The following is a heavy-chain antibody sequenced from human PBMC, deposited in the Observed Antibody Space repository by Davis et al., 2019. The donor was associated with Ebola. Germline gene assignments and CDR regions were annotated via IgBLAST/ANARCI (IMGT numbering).Heavy chain of an antibody. CDR1: GFTVSSNY. J-gene: IGHJ4*02. D-gene: IGHD3-9*01. CDR2: IYSGGST. Sequence: GGSLRLSCAASGFTVSSNYMSWVRQAPGKGLEWVSVIYSGGSTYYADSVKGRFTISRDNSKNTLYLQMNSLRAEDTAVYYCARGDYDILTGYLGYWGQGTLVTVSS. V-gene: IGHV3-53*01. CDR3: ARGDYDILTGYLGY.